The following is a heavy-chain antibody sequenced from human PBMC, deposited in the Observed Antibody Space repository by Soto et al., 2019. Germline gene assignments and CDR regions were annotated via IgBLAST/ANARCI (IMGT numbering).Heavy chain of an antibody. CDR3: GRGRSGQIVVFY. CDR2: IGPESGAT. J-gene: IGHJ4*02. CDR1: GYTFTGHY. Sequence: SVKVSCKASGYTFTGHYIHWVRQAPEQGPEWMGEIGPESGATRYAQRFQGRVTMTRDMSITTVYMELNNLSPDDTAVYYCGRGRSGQIVVFYWGQGTPVTVSS. D-gene: IGHD1-26*01. V-gene: IGHV1-2*02.